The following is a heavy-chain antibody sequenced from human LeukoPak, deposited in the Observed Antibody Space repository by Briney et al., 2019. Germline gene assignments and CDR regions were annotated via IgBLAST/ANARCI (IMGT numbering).Heavy chain of an antibody. CDR3: ATYTHWVAGDV. V-gene: IGHV3-7*01. CDR1: GFTFSSYW. D-gene: IGHD3-16*01. J-gene: IGHJ6*02. Sequence: GGSLRLSCAASGFTFSSYWMSWVRQAPGKGLEWVANMNQDGSEKDYVDSVKGRFTISRDNARNSLFLQMSSLRAEDTAVYYCATYTHWVAGDVWGQGTTVTVSS. CDR2: MNQDGSEK.